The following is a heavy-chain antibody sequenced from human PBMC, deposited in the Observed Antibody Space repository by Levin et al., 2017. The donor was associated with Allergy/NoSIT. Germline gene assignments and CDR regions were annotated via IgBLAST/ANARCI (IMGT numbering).Heavy chain of an antibody. CDR3: AKDSGCSGGSCHWDFDY. D-gene: IGHD2-15*01. J-gene: IGHJ4*02. CDR1: GFTFSTYG. CDR2: ISNDGSNK. V-gene: IGHV3-30*18. Sequence: AGGSLRLSCAASGFTFSTYGMHWVRQAPGKGLEWVAIISNDGSNKYYVDSVKGRFTISRDNSKNTLYLQMNSLRAEDTAVYYCAKDSGCSGGSCHWDFDYWGQGTLVTVSS.